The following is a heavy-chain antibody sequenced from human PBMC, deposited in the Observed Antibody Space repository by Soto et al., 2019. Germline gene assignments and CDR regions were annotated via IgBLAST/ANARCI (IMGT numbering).Heavy chain of an antibody. CDR1: GFSVSSNY. V-gene: IGHV3-66*01. CDR2: IHNGGET. CDR3: ARDSWSQY. D-gene: IGHD2-15*01. J-gene: IGHJ1*01. Sequence: EVQLVESGGGLVQPGGSLRLSCAASGFSVSSNYMNWVRQAPGTGLEWVSIIHNGGETYYADSVKDRFTVSRDNSKNTVFLQMNSLRVEDTAVYYCARDSWSQYWGQGTLVTVSS.